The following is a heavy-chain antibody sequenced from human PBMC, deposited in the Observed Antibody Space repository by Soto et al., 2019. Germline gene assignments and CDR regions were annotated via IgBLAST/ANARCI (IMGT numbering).Heavy chain of an antibody. CDR3: ARDDIPGRAVATYGMDV. Sequence: QVQLVESGGGVVQPGRSLRLSCAASGFIFSNFGMHWVRQAPGKGLEWVAVICYDGSNEYYADSVKGRFTISKDNSKNTLYLQMNSLRAEDTAVYYCARDDIPGRAVATYGMDVWGQGTTVTVSS. J-gene: IGHJ6*02. CDR1: GFIFSNFG. D-gene: IGHD6-19*01. V-gene: IGHV3-33*01. CDR2: ICYDGSNE.